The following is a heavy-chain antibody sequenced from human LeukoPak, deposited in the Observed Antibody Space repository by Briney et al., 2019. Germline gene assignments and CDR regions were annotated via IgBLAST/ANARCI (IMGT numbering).Heavy chain of an antibody. V-gene: IGHV3-53*01. CDR3: ANYDRNGYFDY. CDR2: IYNGGST. Sequence: PGGSLRLSCAASGPTVSSNYMSWVRQAPGKGLEWVSIIYNGGSTYYADSVKGRFTISRDNSKNTLYLQMNSLGAEDTAVYYCANYDRNGYFDYWGQGTLVTVSS. CDR1: GPTVSSNY. D-gene: IGHD3-22*01. J-gene: IGHJ4*02.